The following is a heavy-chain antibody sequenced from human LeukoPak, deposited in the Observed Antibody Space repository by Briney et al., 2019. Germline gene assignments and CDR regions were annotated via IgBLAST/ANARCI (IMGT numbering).Heavy chain of an antibody. CDR3: TSCCAFSHSPRIYCFDY. V-gene: IGHV1-2*02. Sequence: PGQGLEWMGWINPNSGGTNYAQKFPGRVTMTRDTSIRTAYMELSRLRSDDPAVYYCTSCCAFSHSPRIYCFDYWGQGTLVTVSS. CDR2: INPNSGGT. D-gene: IGHD5/OR15-5a*01. J-gene: IGHJ4*02.